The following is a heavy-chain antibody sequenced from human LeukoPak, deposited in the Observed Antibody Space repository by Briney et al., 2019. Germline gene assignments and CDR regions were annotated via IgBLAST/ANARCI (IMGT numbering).Heavy chain of an antibody. CDR3: ARVVWRGGNARGADY. CDR2: ISAYNGNT. J-gene: IGHJ4*02. Sequence: ASVKVSCKASGYTFTSYGISWVRQAPGQGLEWIGWISAYNGNTNYAQKLQGRVTMTTDASTSTAYMELRSLRSGDTAVYYCARVVWRGGNARGADYWGQGTLVTVSS. V-gene: IGHV1-18*01. D-gene: IGHD4-23*01. CDR1: GYTFTSYG.